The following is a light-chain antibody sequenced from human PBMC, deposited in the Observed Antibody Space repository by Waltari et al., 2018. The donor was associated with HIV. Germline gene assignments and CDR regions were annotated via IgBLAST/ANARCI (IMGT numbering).Light chain of an antibody. CDR1: VLAKQD. V-gene: IGLV3-25*03. CDR3: QSSDDSRPWI. Sequence: YELTQAPSMSVSPGQTAKYTGSGDVLAKQDAHWYQQKPGQAPVLVMSKDTERPSEIPERFSGSSSGTTVTLTISGVQAEDEADYHCQSSDDSRPWIFGGGTKMTVL. J-gene: IGLJ2*01. CDR2: KDT.